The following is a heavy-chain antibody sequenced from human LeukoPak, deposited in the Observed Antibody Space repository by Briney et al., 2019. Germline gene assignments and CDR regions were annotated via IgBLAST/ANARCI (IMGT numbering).Heavy chain of an antibody. V-gene: IGHV3-48*01. CDR3: ARTYDFGRGPPGDAFDN. CDR2: IDARSGIT. J-gene: IGHJ3*02. Sequence: GGSLRLSCAASGFTFTIFGLNWVRQAPGKGPEWVSYIDARSGITYYADSVQGRFTISRDNAKESVFLQMNSLRADDTAVYYCARTYDFGRGPPGDAFDNWGPGTWVTVSS. CDR1: GFTFTIFG. D-gene: IGHD3-3*01.